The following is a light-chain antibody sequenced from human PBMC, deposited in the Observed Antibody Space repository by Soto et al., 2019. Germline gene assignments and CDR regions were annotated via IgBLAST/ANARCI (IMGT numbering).Light chain of an antibody. Sequence: DIVMTQSPDSLAVSLGERATINCKSSQSVLYSSNNKNYLAWYQQIPGQPPKLLIYSASTRESGVPDRFSGSGSGTDFTLTISSLQAEDVAVYYCQQYYNVPFTFGPGTKVDIK. CDR3: QQYYNVPFT. CDR2: SAS. V-gene: IGKV4-1*01. J-gene: IGKJ3*01. CDR1: QSVLYSSNNKNY.